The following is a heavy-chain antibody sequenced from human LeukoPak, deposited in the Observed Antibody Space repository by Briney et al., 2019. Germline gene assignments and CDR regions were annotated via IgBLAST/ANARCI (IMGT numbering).Heavy chain of an antibody. D-gene: IGHD3-22*01. Sequence: PGGSLRLSCAASGFTFSSYSMNWVRQAPGKGLEWVSYISSSSSTIYYADSVKGRFTISRDNAKNSLYLQMNSLRAEDTAVYYRARQWYYYDSSGYYYDAFDIWGQGTMVTVSS. J-gene: IGHJ3*02. CDR3: ARQWYYYDSSGYYYDAFDI. CDR2: ISSSSSTI. V-gene: IGHV3-48*04. CDR1: GFTFSSYS.